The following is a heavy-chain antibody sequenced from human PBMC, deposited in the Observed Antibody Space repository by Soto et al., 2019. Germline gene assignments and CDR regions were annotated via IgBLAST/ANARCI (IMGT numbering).Heavy chain of an antibody. D-gene: IGHD2-21*01. J-gene: IGHJ3*02. V-gene: IGHV3-23*01. CDR2: ISGSGVST. Sequence: GGSLILSCAASGFTFSSYAMSWFRQAPGKGLEWVSAISGSGVSTYYADSVKGRFTISRDNSKNTLYLQLDSLTGADTAVYYCARAKAVVIAALDIWGQGTMVTVSS. CDR3: ARAKAVVIAALDI. CDR1: GFTFSSYA.